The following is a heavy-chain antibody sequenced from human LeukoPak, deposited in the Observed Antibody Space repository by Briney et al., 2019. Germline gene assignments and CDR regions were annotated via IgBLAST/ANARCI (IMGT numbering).Heavy chain of an antibody. CDR2: INPNSGGT. J-gene: IGHJ4*02. CDR3: ARERAQWLVRDGFDY. V-gene: IGHV1-2*02. D-gene: IGHD6-19*01. CDR1: GYTFTGYY. Sequence: ASVKASCRASGYTFTGYYMHWVRQAPGQGLEWMGWINPNSGGTNYAQKFQGRVTMTRDTSISTAYMELSRLRSDDTAVYYCARERAQWLVRDGFDYWGQGTLVTVSS.